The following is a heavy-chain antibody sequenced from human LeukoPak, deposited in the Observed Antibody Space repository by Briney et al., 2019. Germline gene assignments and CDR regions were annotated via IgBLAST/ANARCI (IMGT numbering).Heavy chain of an antibody. CDR1: GGSISSYY. J-gene: IGHJ4*02. Sequence: PSETLSLTCTVSGGSISSYYWSWIRQPPGKGLEWIGYIYYSGSTNYNPSLKSRVTISVDTSKNQFSLKLSSVTAADTAVYYCARVFAGATEEMYFDYWGQGTLVTVSS. CDR3: ARVFAGATEEMYFDY. V-gene: IGHV4-59*01. CDR2: IYYSGST. D-gene: IGHD1-26*01.